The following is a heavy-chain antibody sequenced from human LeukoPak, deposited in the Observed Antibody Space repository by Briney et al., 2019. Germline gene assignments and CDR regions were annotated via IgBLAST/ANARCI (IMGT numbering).Heavy chain of an antibody. D-gene: IGHD3-16*01. Sequence: GSLRLSCAASGFTFSSYWMSWVRQAPGKGLEWVANIRQDGSEKYYVDSVKGRFTISRDNAKNSLYLQMNSLRAEDTAIYYCARDGGLATPFDYWGQGTLVTVSS. J-gene: IGHJ4*02. CDR2: IRQDGSEK. CDR1: GFTFSSYW. CDR3: ARDGGLATPFDY. V-gene: IGHV3-7*01.